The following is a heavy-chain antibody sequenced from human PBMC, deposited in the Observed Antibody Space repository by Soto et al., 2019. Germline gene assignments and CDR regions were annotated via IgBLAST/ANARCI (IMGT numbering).Heavy chain of an antibody. Sequence: EVQLVESGGGSVQPGGSLRLSCAASGFTFSSHWVHWVRQVPGKGLVWLSRINMDGTRTNYADSVNGRFAIFRDNAKNTVYLQMNSLRVEDSAAYYCARGGLGTFLLDYWGQGTLDSVS. J-gene: IGHJ4*02. CDR1: GFTFSSHW. D-gene: IGHD3-16*01. V-gene: IGHV3-74*01. CDR3: ARGGLGTFLLDY. CDR2: INMDGTRT.